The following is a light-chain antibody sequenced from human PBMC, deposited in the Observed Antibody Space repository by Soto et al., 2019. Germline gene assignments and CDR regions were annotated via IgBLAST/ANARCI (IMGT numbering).Light chain of an antibody. V-gene: IGKV3-20*01. J-gene: IGKJ5*01. CDR1: QSVSSSY. CDR2: GAS. CDR3: QQYGSSPLT. Sequence: QSPGTLSLSPGERATLSCRASQSVSSSYLAWYQQKLGQAPRLLIYGASSRATGIPDRFSGSGSGTDFTFTFSRLEPEDFAVYYCQQYGSSPLTFGQGTRLEIK.